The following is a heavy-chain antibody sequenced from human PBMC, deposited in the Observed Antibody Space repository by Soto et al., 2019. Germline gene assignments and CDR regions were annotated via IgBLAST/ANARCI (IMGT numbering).Heavy chain of an antibody. CDR3: ASRHSSPYFDY. Sequence: QVQLQESGPGLVKPSQTLSLTCTVSGGSISSGDYYWSWIRQPPGKGLEWIGSIYYSGSTYYNPSLKXRXTXSLXTSKNQFSLKLNSVTAADTAVYYCASRHSSPYFDYWGQGTLVTVSS. CDR2: IYYSGST. V-gene: IGHV4-30-4*01. CDR1: GGSISSGDYY. J-gene: IGHJ4*02. D-gene: IGHD6-13*01.